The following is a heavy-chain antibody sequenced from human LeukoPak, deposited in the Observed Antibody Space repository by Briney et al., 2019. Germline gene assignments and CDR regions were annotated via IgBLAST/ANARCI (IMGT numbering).Heavy chain of an antibody. CDR1: RGTFSSYA. CDR3: ARADYYDSSGYSIYFDY. Sequence: SVKVSCKGSRGTFSSYAISWGRQAPGQGLEWVGGIIPIFGTANYAQKCQGRVTITADESTSTAYMELSSLRSEDTAVYYCARADYYDSSGYSIYFDYWGQGTLVTVSS. J-gene: IGHJ4*02. D-gene: IGHD3-22*01. CDR2: IIPIFGTA. V-gene: IGHV1-69*13.